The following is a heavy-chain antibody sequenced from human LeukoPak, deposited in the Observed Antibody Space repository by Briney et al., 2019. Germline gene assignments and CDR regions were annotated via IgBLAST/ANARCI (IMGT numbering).Heavy chain of an antibody. Sequence: GGSLRLSCAASGFTFSSYEMNWVRQAPGLGLEWVSVIYSGGSTYYADSVKGRFTISRDNSKNTLYLQMNSLRAEDTAVYYCARNGGYDSEYFYGMDVWGQGTTVTVSS. CDR3: ARNGGYDSEYFYGMDV. D-gene: IGHD5-12*01. CDR2: IYSGGST. J-gene: IGHJ6*02. CDR1: GFTFSSYE. V-gene: IGHV3-53*01.